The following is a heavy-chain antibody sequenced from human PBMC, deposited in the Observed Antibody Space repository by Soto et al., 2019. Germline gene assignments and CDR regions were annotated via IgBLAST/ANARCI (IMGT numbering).Heavy chain of an antibody. CDR1: GYTFTSYG. V-gene: IGHV1-18*01. CDR2: ISAYNGNT. CDR3: ARGSNFFGVVIYFDY. D-gene: IGHD3-3*01. Sequence: GASVKVSCKASGYTFTSYGISWVRQAPGQGLEWMGWISAYNGNTNYAQKLQGRVTMTTDTSTSTAYMELRSLRSDDTAVYYCARGSNFFGVVIYFDYWGQGTLVTVSS. J-gene: IGHJ4*02.